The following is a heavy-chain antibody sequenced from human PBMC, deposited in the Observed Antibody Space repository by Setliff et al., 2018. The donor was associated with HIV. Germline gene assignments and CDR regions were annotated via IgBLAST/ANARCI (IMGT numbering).Heavy chain of an antibody. CDR2: ISGSGDIT. Sequence: GESLKISCAASGFSFRSYAVSWVRQAPGKGLEWVSVISGSGDITYYRESVKGRFTVSRDNSNNTVYLQMNSLRVEDTAMYYCAKTQTVITVYGPFDSWGQGTPVTVSS. J-gene: IGHJ4*02. D-gene: IGHD4-4*01. CDR1: GFSFRSYA. V-gene: IGHV3-23*01. CDR3: AKTQTVITVYGPFDS.